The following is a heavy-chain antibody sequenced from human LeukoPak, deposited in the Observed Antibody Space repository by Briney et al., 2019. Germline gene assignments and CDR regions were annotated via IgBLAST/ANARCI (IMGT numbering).Heavy chain of an antibody. V-gene: IGHV1-46*01. CDR1: GYTFTSYY. Sequence: ASVKVSCKASGYTFTSYYMHWVRQAPGQGLEWMGIINPSGGSTSYAQKFQGRVTMTRDMSTSTVYMELSSLRSEDTAVYYCARDSRVGYCSGGSCSGDYWGQGTLVTVSS. CDR2: INPSGGST. CDR3: ARDSRVGYCSGGSCSGDY. D-gene: IGHD2-15*01. J-gene: IGHJ4*02.